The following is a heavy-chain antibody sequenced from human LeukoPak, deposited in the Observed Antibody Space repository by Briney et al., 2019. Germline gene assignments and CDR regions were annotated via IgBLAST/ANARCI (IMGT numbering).Heavy chain of an antibody. Sequence: GGSLRLSCADSGFTFSSYAMSWVRQAPGKGLEWVSAISGSGGSTYYADSVKGRFTISRDNSKNSLYLQMNSLRAEDTAVYYCARSSREGTVTTHWGQGTLVTVSS. J-gene: IGHJ4*02. CDR3: ARSSREGTVTTH. D-gene: IGHD4-17*01. V-gene: IGHV3-23*01. CDR2: ISGSGGST. CDR1: GFTFSSYA.